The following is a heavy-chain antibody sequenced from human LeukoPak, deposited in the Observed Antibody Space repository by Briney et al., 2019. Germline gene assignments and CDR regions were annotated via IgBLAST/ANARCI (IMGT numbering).Heavy chain of an antibody. D-gene: IGHD2-2*01. CDR3: ARGYCSSTSCYFDY. Sequence: PGGSLRLSCAASGFTFSSYAMSWVRQAPGKGLEWVSGISGSGGSTGYADSVKGRFTISRDNAKNSLYLQMNSLRAEDTALYYCARGYCSSTSCYFDYWGQGTLVTVSS. CDR2: ISGSGGST. V-gene: IGHV3-20*04. J-gene: IGHJ4*02. CDR1: GFTFSSYA.